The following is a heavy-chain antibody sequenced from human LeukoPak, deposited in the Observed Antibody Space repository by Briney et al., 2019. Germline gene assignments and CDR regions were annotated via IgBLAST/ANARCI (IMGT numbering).Heavy chain of an antibody. CDR1: GFTFSSYS. D-gene: IGHD3-22*01. J-gene: IGHJ4*02. CDR3: ARYYYDSSGSLTIDY. CDR2: ISSSSSYI. V-gene: IGHV3-21*01. Sequence: GGSLRLSCAASGFTFSSYSMNWVRQAPGKGLEWVSSISSSSSYIYYADSVKGRFTISRDNAKNSLYLQMNSLRAEDTAVYYCARYYYDSSGSLTIDYWGQGTLVTVSS.